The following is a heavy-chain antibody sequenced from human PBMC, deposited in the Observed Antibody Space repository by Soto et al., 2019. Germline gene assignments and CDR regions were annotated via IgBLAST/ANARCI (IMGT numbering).Heavy chain of an antibody. CDR1: GFTFGDYA. D-gene: IGHD2-2*01. CDR3: TRRGSTVLSWFDP. V-gene: IGHV3-49*03. J-gene: IGHJ5*02. CDR2: IRGKAYGGTT. Sequence: PGGSLRLSCTASGFTFGDYAMSWFRQAPGKGLEWVGFIRGKAYGGTTEYAASVKGRFTISRDDSKSIAYLQMNSLKTEDTAVYYCTRRGSTVLSWFDPWGQGTLVTVSS.